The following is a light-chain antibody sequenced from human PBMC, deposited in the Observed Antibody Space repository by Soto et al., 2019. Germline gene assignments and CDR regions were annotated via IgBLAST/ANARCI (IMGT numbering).Light chain of an antibody. Sequence: EIVLTQSPGTLSLSPGERAALSCRASQSLSSSFLAWYQQKPGQAPRLLIYGASSRATGIPDRFSGSGSGAVFTLTISRLEPEDFAVYYCQQYDTSPRTFGQRTKVDIK. J-gene: IGKJ1*01. V-gene: IGKV3-20*01. CDR2: GAS. CDR3: QQYDTSPRT. CDR1: QSLSSSF.